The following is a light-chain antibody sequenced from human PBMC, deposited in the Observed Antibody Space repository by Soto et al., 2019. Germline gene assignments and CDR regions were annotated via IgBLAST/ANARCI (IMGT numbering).Light chain of an antibody. V-gene: IGLV2-8*01. CDR2: EVS. CDR1: SSDVGGYNY. Sequence: QSALTQPPSASGSPGQSGTISCTGTSSDVGGYNYVSWYQQHPGKAPKLMIYEVSKRPSGVPDRFSGSKSGNTASLTVSGLQAEDEADYYCRSYAGSNGLVFGGGTKLTVL. J-gene: IGLJ3*02. CDR3: RSYAGSNGLV.